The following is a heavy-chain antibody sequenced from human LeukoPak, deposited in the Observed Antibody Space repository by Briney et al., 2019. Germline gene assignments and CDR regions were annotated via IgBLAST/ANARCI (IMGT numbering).Heavy chain of an antibody. CDR2: ISATGGTT. J-gene: IGHJ4*02. V-gene: IGHV3-23*01. D-gene: IGHD2-15*01. Sequence: GGSLRLSCAASGFTFSSYGMSWVRQAPGKGLEWVSAISATGGTTYYADSVKGRFTISRDNSKNTLYLQMNSLRDEDTAVYYCARDGGYCSGGSCYSVFDYWGQGTLVTVSS. CDR1: GFTFSSYG. CDR3: ARDGGYCSGGSCYSVFDY.